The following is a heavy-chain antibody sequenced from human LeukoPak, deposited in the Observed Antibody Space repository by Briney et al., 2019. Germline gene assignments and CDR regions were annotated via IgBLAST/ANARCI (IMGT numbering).Heavy chain of an antibody. J-gene: IGHJ3*02. CDR3: ARVVYRYGYAFDI. V-gene: IGHV3-48*03. D-gene: IGHD5-18*01. Sequence: GGSLRLSCAASGFTFSSSEMNWVRQAPGKGLDWASFISRGGSAIYYADSVKGRFTISRDNAKNSLYLQMNSLRAEDTAVYFCARVVYRYGYAFDIWGQGTVVTVSS. CDR2: ISRGGSAI. CDR1: GFTFSSSE.